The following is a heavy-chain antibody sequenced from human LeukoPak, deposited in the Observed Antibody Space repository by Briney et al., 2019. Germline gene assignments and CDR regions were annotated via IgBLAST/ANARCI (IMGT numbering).Heavy chain of an antibody. CDR1: GFTFSNYG. V-gene: IGHV3-33*01. Sequence: GGSLRLSCAASGFTFSNYGMHWVRQAPGKGLEWVTTIWNDGNRKYYADSVKGRFTISRDNSKNTLYLEMNSLRAEDTGVYYCARALYSGAWYGFDYWGQGTLVTVSS. CDR2: IWNDGNRK. D-gene: IGHD6-19*01. J-gene: IGHJ4*02. CDR3: ARALYSGAWYGFDY.